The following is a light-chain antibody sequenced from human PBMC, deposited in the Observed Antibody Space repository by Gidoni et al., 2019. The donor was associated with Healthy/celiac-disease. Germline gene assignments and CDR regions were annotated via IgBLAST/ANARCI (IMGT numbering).Light chain of an antibody. CDR1: QSISSY. CDR3: RRNYTTHT. CDR2: AAS. V-gene: IGKV1-39*01. J-gene: IGKJ1*01. Sequence: DIQMTQSPSSLSASVGDRVTITCRASQSISSYLNWYQQKPGKAPKLLIYAASSMQSGVPSRCSGSGSESDFTITISGLEPLDFAYCHWRRNYTTHTFGQGTKVEIK.